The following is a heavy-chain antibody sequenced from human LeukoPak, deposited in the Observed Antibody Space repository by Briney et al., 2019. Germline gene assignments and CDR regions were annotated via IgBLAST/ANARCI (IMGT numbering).Heavy chain of an antibody. D-gene: IGHD3-3*01. J-gene: IGHJ4*02. CDR3: ARAFGVVTYYFDY. CDR1: GFTFSSYA. CDR2: ISYDGSNK. V-gene: IGHV3-30*04. Sequence: PGGSLRLSCAASGFTFSSYAMHWVRQAPGKGLEWVAVISYDGSNKYYADSVKGRFTISRDNSKNTLYLQMNSLRAEDTAVYYCARAFGVVTYYFDYWGQGTLVTVSS.